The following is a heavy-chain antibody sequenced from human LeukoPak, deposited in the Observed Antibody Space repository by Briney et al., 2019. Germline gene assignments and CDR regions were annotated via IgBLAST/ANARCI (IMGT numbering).Heavy chain of an antibody. V-gene: IGHV3-33*01. CDR1: GXXXXXXG. Sequence: GGSLRLSCAAXGXXXXXXGXXXXXXAXXXXLXXVXXIWYDXSNKYYADSVKGRFTISRDNSKNTLYLQMNSLGAEDTAVYYCARDLSRKIAVAGRDWGQGTLVTVSS. J-gene: IGHJ4*02. CDR3: ARDLSRKIAVAGRD. D-gene: IGHD6-19*01. CDR2: IWYDXSNK.